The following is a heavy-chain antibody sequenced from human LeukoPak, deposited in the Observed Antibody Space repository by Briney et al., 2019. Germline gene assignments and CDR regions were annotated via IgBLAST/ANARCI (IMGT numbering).Heavy chain of an antibody. D-gene: IGHD3-10*01. CDR3: AREGSGRTAYNDGLDV. J-gene: IGHJ3*01. CDR1: GFTVSSSY. CDR2: IRSGGSA. Sequence: GGSLRLSCAASGFTVSSSYMTWVRQAPGKGLEWVSVIRSGGSAVYADSVKGRFTISRDNSKNTLYLQLNSLRAEDTAVYYCAREGSGRTAYNDGLDVWGQGTMVTVSS. V-gene: IGHV3-53*01.